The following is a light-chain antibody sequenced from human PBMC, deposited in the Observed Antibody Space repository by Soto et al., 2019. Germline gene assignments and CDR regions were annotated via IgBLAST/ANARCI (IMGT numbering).Light chain of an antibody. CDR2: EVS. V-gene: IGLV2-14*01. J-gene: IGLJ1*01. CDR1: SSNIGAGYD. Sequence: QSVLTQPPSVSGAPGQRVTISCTGSSSNIGAGYDVHWYQQHPGKAPKLMIYEVSNRPSGVSNRFSGSKSGNTASLTISGLQAEDEADYYCSSYTSSSTSYVFGTGTKLTVL. CDR3: SSYTSSSTSYV.